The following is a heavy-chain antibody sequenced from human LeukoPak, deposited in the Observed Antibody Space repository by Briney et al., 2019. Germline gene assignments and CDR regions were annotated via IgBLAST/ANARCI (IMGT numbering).Heavy chain of an antibody. V-gene: IGHV3-23*01. CDR1: GSIFSSYA. D-gene: IGHD2-2*01. Sequence: GGSLRLSCVASGSIFSSYAMTWVRQAPGKGLDWVAGITGSGGTTYYADSVKGRFTISRDNSKNTLYLQMNSLGVEDTAVYYCAKGTIWAWGQGTLVTVSS. J-gene: IGHJ5*02. CDR3: AKGTIWA. CDR2: ITGSGGTT.